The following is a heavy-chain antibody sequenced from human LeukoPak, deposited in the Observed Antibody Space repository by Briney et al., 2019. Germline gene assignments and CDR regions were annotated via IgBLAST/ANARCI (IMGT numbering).Heavy chain of an antibody. CDR1: GGSISSYY. V-gene: IGHV4-59*01. Sequence: SETLSLACIVSGGSISSYYWSWIRQPPGKGLEWIGYIYYSGSTNYNPSLKSRVTISVDTSKNQFSLKLSSVTAADTAVYYCAAENYGDYYFDYWGQGTLVTVSS. D-gene: IGHD4-17*01. J-gene: IGHJ4*02. CDR3: AAENYGDYYFDY. CDR2: IYYSGST.